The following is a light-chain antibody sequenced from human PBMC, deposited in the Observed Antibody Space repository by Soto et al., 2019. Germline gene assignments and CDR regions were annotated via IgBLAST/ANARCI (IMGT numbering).Light chain of an antibody. J-gene: IGLJ2*01. CDR2: GNS. CDR3: QSYDSSLIGGV. V-gene: IGLV1-40*01. Sequence: QSVLTQPPSVSGAPGQRVTISCTGSSSNIGAGYDVHWYQQLPGTAPKLLIYGNSNRPSGVPDRFSGSKSGTSASLAITGLQAEDEADYYCQSYDSSLIGGVFGGGTKRTVL. CDR1: SSNIGAGYD.